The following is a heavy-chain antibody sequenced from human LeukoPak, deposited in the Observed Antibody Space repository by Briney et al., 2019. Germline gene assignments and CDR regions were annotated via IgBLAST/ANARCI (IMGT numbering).Heavy chain of an antibody. CDR2: IASKTYGGTA. Sequence: GGSLGLSCAASGFTFSSYSMTWVRQAPGKGLEWVGFIASKTYGGTAEYAASVKGRFTISRDDSKSIAYLQMNSLKTEDTAVYFCSRDQTPYYWGQGTLVTVSS. CDR3: SRDQTPYY. CDR1: GFTFSSYS. V-gene: IGHV3-49*04. J-gene: IGHJ4*02.